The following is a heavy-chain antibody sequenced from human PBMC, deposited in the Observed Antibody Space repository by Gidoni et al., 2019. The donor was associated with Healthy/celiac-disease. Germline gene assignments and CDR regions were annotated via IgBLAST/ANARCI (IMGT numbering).Heavy chain of an antibody. D-gene: IGHD6-6*01. CDR2: ISYDGSNK. CDR1: GFTFRSYG. J-gene: IGHJ4*02. Sequence: QVQLVESGGGVVKPGRSLRRSCAASGFTFRSYGMHWVRQAPGKGLEWVAVISYDGSNKYYADSVKGRFTISRDNSKNTLYLQMNSLRAEDTAVYYCAKSRAQYSSSWRLLDYWGQGTLVTVSS. CDR3: AKSRAQYSSSWRLLDY. V-gene: IGHV3-30*18.